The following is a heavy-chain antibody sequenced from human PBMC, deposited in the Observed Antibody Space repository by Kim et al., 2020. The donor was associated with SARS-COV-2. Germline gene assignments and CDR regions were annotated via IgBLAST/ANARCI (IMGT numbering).Heavy chain of an antibody. Sequence: GGSLRLSCAASGFTFSSYAMSWVRQAPGKGLEWVSAISGGGISTNYADSVKGRFTISRDNSRNTLYLQMNSLRAEDTAVYYCAKRYGGPYYFDYWGQGTLVTVSS. CDR2: ISGGGIST. CDR1: GFTFSSYA. D-gene: IGHD4-17*01. J-gene: IGHJ4*02. V-gene: IGHV3-23*01. CDR3: AKRYGGPYYFDY.